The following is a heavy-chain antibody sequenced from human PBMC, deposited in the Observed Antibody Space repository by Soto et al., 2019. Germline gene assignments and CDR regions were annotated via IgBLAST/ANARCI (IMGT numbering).Heavy chain of an antibody. D-gene: IGHD3-22*01. CDR3: ATDPPRNYYDNNGPMGN. CDR2: TYPADSDT. J-gene: IGHJ4*02. V-gene: IGHV5-51*01. Sequence: PGESLKISCKASVYTFASYWIGWVRQMPGKGLEWMGITYPADSDTRYNPSFQGQVTISADKSITTAYLQMTGLKAEDTAVYYCATDPPRNYYDNNGPMGNWGQGTLVTVSS. CDR1: VYTFASYW.